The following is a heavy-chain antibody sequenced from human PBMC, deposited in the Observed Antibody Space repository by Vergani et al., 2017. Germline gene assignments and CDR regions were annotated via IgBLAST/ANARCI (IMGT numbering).Heavy chain of an antibody. CDR1: GGSFSGYY. V-gene: IGHV4-34*01. Sequence: QVQLQQWGAGLLKPSETLSLTCAVYGGSFSGYYWSWIRQPPGKGLEWIGEINHSGSTNYNPSLKSRVTISVDTSKNQFSLKLSSVTAADTAVYYCARERRWLQARYYYYYMDVWGKGTTVTVSS. J-gene: IGHJ6*03. D-gene: IGHD5-24*01. CDR2: INHSGST. CDR3: ARERRWLQARYYYYYMDV.